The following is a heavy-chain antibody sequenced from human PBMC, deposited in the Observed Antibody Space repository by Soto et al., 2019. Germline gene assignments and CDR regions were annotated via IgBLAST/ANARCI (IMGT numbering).Heavy chain of an antibody. J-gene: IGHJ5*01. Sequence: GGSLRLSCAASGFTFSSYWMHWVRQAPGKGLVWVSRINSDGSSTSYADSVKGRFTISRDNAKNTLYLQMIILRAEDTAVYYCAKSGRGAVVRRRYTWFVSWGQGTLGNVSS. V-gene: IGHV3-74*01. CDR1: GFTFSSYW. CDR3: AKSGRGAVVRRRYTWFVS. D-gene: IGHD3-10*01. CDR2: INSDGSST.